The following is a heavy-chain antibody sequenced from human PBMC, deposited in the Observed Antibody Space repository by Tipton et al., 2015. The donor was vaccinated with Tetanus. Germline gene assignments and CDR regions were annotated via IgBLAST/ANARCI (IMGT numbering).Heavy chain of an antibody. CDR3: ARGLDAYKCGNN. D-gene: IGHD5-24*01. CDR1: GGSISSFY. V-gene: IGHV4-59*01. Sequence: TLSLTCTVSGGSISSFYWYWIRQPPGKGLEWIAYIYQNGGANYNPSLQSRVTISVDTSKNQFSLQLAFVTAADTGVYYCARGLDAYKCGNNWGQGTLVTVSS. CDR2: IYQNGGA. J-gene: IGHJ4*02.